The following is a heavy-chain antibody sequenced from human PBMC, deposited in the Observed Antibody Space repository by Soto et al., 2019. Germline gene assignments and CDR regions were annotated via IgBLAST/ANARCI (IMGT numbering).Heavy chain of an antibody. Sequence: QVQLQQWGAGLLKPSETLSLTCAVYGGSFSGYYWSWIRQPPGKGLERIGEINHSGSTNYNPSLKSRVTISVDTSTNQFSLKLSSVPAAVTPVYYCARASSYPSRELRKGYFQYWGQGTLVIVSS. CDR2: INHSGST. CDR1: GGSFSGYY. D-gene: IGHD6-13*01. J-gene: IGHJ1*01. CDR3: ARASSYPSRELRKGYFQY. V-gene: IGHV4-34*01.